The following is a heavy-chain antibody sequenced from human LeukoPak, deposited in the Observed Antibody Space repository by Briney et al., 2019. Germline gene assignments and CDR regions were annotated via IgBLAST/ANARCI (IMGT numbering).Heavy chain of an antibody. V-gene: IGHV1-18*01. J-gene: IGHJ1*01. CDR3: ARDSSDFRNLIPH. D-gene: IGHD1-14*01. Sequence: GASVKVSCKTSGYIFAHNGISWVRQAPGQGPEWMGWISAYNGDTNYAQNFQGRVTMTRDTSTSTVYMELRSLRSDDTAVYYCARDSSDFRNLIPHWGQGTLVTVSS. CDR2: ISAYNGDT. CDR1: GYIFAHNG.